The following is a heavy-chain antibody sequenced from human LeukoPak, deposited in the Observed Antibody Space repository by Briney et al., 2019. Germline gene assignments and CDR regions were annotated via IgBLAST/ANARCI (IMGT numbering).Heavy chain of an antibody. V-gene: IGHV4-59*01. CDR1: GGSFSGYY. CDR3: AREMTLMRYSSGLGFNY. D-gene: IGHD6-19*01. J-gene: IGHJ4*02. Sequence: SETLSLTCAVYGGSFSGYYWSWIRQPPGKGLEWIGHIYDSGTTNYNPSLKTRVTMSVDSSKNQISLKLTSVTAADTAVYYCAREMTLMRYSSGLGFNYWGQGTPVTVSS. CDR2: IYDSGTT.